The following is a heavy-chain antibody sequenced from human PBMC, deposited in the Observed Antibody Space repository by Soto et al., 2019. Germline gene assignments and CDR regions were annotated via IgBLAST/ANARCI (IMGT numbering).Heavy chain of an antibody. Sequence: QVQLMQSGAEVKKPGASVKVSCKASGDTFTDYYIHWVRQAPGQGLEWMGTVNPSGGPTTYAQHFVGRVTMTRAKSTSTLYMELTSLTSDDTAIYYCARGGHVVVVTAALDYWGQGTLVTVSS. CDR3: ARGGHVVVVTAALDY. J-gene: IGHJ4*02. CDR1: GDTFTDYY. D-gene: IGHD2-21*02. CDR2: VNPSGGPT. V-gene: IGHV1-46*01.